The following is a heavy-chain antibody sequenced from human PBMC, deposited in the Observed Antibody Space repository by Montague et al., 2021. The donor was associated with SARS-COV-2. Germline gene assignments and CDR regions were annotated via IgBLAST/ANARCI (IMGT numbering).Heavy chain of an antibody. CDR2: ISGSGGSP. D-gene: IGHD3-10*01. CDR3: ATSRDVLLWFGELLDAFDI. J-gene: IGHJ3*02. CDR1: GFTVSSYA. V-gene: IGHV3-23*01. Sequence: SLRLSCAASGFTVSSYALSWVRQAPGKGLEWVSAISGSGGSPYYSYSXXVLFTISRDNSKNTLYLQMNSLRAEDTAVYHCATSRDVLLWFGELLDAFDIWGQGTMVTVSS.